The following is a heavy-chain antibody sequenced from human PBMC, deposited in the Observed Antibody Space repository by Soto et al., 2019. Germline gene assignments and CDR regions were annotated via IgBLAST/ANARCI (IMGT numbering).Heavy chain of an antibody. D-gene: IGHD2-15*01. CDR2: FYYSEYT. CDR1: GGSIGSKTSC. J-gene: IGHJ6*02. Sequence: QVQLQESGPGLLKPSETLSLTCNVSGGSIGSKTSCWGWIRQPPGKGLEWIATFYYSEYTYYNPSLKSRVTIFADASKNQFSLKLSSVTAADTAVYYCVKLAGYCSGGRCHGDYAMDVWGQGTTATVSS. V-gene: IGHV4-39*01. CDR3: VKLAGYCSGGRCHGDYAMDV.